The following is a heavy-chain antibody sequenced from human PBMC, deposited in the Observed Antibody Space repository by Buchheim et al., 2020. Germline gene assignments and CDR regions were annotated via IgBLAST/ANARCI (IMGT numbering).Heavy chain of an antibody. D-gene: IGHD1-26*01. CDR3: ARDLSGGSYYPSYYYYGMDV. V-gene: IGHV4-59*01. CDR2: IYYSGST. Sequence: QVQLQESGPGLVKPSETLSLTCTVSGGSISSYYWSWIRQPPGKGLEWIGYIYYSGSTNYNPSLKSRVTISVDTSKNQFSLKLSSVTAADTAVYYCARDLSGGSYYPSYYYYGMDVWGQGTT. CDR1: GGSISSYY. J-gene: IGHJ6*02.